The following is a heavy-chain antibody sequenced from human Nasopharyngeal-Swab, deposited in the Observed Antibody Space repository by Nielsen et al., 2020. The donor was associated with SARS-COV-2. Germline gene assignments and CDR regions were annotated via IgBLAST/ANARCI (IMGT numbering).Heavy chain of an antibody. Sequence: GESLKISCTGFGYSFANYWIGWVRQMPGKGLEWMGGIYPGNSDTRYSPAFHGRVTMSADKSINTAYLQWTSLRASDTAVYYCARRAARDGYNYEVDPWGQGTRVTVSS. D-gene: IGHD5-24*01. CDR2: IYPGNSDT. V-gene: IGHV5-51*01. CDR3: ARRAARDGYNYEVDP. CDR1: GYSFANYW. J-gene: IGHJ5*02.